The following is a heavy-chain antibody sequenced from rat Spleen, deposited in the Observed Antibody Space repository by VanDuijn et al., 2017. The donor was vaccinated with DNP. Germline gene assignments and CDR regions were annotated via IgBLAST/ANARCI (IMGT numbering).Heavy chain of an antibody. D-gene: IGHD1-12*03. CDR2: ITSSGTTT. J-gene: IGHJ3*01. CDR3: ATSGYGYDGYPFAY. CDR1: GFTFNNYW. V-gene: IGHV5-31*01. Sequence: EVRLVESGGDLVQPGRSLKLSCVASGFTFNNYWMTWIRQVPGKGLEWFASITSSGTTTYYRDSVKGRFTISRDNDKNTLFLQMDSLRSEDTATYYCATSGYGYDGYPFAYWGQGTLVTVSS.